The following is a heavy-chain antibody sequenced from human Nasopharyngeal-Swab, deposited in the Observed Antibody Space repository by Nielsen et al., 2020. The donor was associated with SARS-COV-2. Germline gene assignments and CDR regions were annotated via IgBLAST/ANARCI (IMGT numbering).Heavy chain of an antibody. Sequence: GGSLKLSCAASGFTFSSYWISWVRQAPGKGLECVANINQDGSPKYYVESVKGRFTVSRDNAENLMYLQMDNLRAEDTAIYYCARISRGYTGYVDQNWFDPWGQGTLVTVSS. CDR3: ARISRGYTGYVDQNWFDP. CDR2: INQDGSPK. CDR1: GFTFSSYW. V-gene: IGHV3-7*03. D-gene: IGHD5-12*01. J-gene: IGHJ5*02.